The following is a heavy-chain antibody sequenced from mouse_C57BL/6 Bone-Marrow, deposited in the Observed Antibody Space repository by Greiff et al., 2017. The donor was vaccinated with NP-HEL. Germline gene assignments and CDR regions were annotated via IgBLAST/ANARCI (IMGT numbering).Heavy chain of an antibody. V-gene: IGHV5-6*02. J-gene: IGHJ1*03. CDR1: GFTFSSYG. Sequence: EVMLVESGGDLVKPGGSLKLSCAASGFTFSSYGMSWVRQTPDKRLEWVATISSGGSYTYYPDSVKGRFTISRDNAKNTLYLQMSSLKSEDTAMYYCARRGTTVVAHWYFDVWGTGTTVTVSS. CDR3: ARRGTTVVAHWYFDV. CDR2: ISSGGSYT. D-gene: IGHD1-1*01.